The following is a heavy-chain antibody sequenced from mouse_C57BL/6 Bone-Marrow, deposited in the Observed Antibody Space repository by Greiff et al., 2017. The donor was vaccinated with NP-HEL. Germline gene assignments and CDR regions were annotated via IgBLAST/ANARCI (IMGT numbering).Heavy chain of an antibody. J-gene: IGHJ3*01. D-gene: IGHD2-5*01. CDR2: ISDGGSYT. Sequence: DVKLVESGGGLVKPGGSLKLSCAASGFTFSSYAMSWVRQTPEKRLEWVATISDGGSYTYYPDNVKGRFTISRDNAKNNLYLQMSHLKSEDTAMYYCARDRANYSNYAWFAYWGQGTLVTVSA. CDR3: ARDRANYSNYAWFAY. V-gene: IGHV5-4*01. CDR1: GFTFSSYA.